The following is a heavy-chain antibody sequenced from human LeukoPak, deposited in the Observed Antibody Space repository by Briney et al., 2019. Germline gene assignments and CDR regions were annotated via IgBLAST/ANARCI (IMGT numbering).Heavy chain of an antibody. V-gene: IGHV4-39*01. CDR3: ARHRDERRGYFVWLYDYYGMDV. Sequence: TSETLSLTCTVSGGSISSSSYYWGWIRQPPGKGLEWIGSIYYSGSTYYNPSLKSRVTISVDTSKNQFSLKLSSVTAADTAVYCCARHRDERRGYFVWLYDYYGMDVWGQGTTVTVSS. CDR2: IYYSGST. CDR1: GGSISSSSYY. J-gene: IGHJ6*02. D-gene: IGHD3-9*01.